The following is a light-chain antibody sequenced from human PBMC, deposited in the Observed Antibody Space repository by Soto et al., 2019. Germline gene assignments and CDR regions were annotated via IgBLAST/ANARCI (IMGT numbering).Light chain of an antibody. CDR3: SSSTTGSTPFV. Sequence: QSALTQPASVSGSPGQSITISCTGTSSDIGGSNSVSWYQQHPGKAPKLMISEVSNRPSGVSLRFSGSKPGSTASLTISGLQADDEADYYCSSSTTGSTPFVFGTGTKVTVL. V-gene: IGLV2-14*01. CDR2: EVS. J-gene: IGLJ1*01. CDR1: SSDIGGSNS.